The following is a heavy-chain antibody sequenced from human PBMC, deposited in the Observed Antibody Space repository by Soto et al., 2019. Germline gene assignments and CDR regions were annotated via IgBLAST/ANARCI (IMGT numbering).Heavy chain of an antibody. CDR2: TYYRSKWYY. J-gene: IGHJ4*01. CDR1: GDSVSSNSAG. Sequence: PSQTLSLTSAITGDSVSSNSAGWSWVRQSPSRGLELLGRTYYRSKWYYEYAVSVRGRSTINPDTSKNQYSLQLNSVTPEDTAVYFCARGEQYSGRIFDYWGQGTLVTLSS. D-gene: IGHD1-26*01. V-gene: IGHV6-1*01. CDR3: ARGEQYSGRIFDY.